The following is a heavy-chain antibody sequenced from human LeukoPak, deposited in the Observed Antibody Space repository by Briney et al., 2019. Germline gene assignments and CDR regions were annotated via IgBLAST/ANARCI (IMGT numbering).Heavy chain of an antibody. CDR3: ARAPYSSSWYFDY. CDR2: IYSGGST. CDR1: GFTVSSSY. Sequence: GGSLRLSCAASGFTVSSSYMTWVRQAPGKGLEWVSVIYSGGSTHYAGSVKGRFTISRDNSKNTVYLQMNSLRAEDTAVYHCARAPYSSSWYFDYWGQGTLVTVSS. J-gene: IGHJ4*02. V-gene: IGHV3-66*01. D-gene: IGHD6-13*01.